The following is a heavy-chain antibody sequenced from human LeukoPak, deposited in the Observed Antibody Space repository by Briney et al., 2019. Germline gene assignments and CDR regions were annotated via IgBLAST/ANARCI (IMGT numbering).Heavy chain of an antibody. CDR3: TTAYTSGDGYNLQYFDY. J-gene: IGHJ4*02. V-gene: IGHV3-15*01. CDR2: IKSKTDGGTT. D-gene: IGHD5-24*01. Sequence: PGGSLRLSCAASGFTFSNAWMSWVRQGPGKGLEWVGRIKSKTDGGTTDYAAPVKGRFTISRDDSKNTLYLQMNSLKTEDTAVYYCTTAYTSGDGYNLQYFDYWGQGTLVTVSS. CDR1: GFTFSNAW.